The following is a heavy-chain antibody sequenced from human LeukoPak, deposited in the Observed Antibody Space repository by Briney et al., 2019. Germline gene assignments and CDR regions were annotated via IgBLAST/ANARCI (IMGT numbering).Heavy chain of an antibody. CDR3: ARLRGAMTTVTSDFDY. J-gene: IGHJ4*02. Sequence: KTSETLSLTCTVSGGSISSGDYYWSWIRQPPGKGLELIGYIYYSGSTYYNPSLKSRVTISVDTSKNQFSLKLSSVTAADTAVYYCARLRGAMTTVTSDFDYWGQGTLVTVSS. CDR1: GGSISSGDYY. V-gene: IGHV4-30-4*01. D-gene: IGHD4-17*01. CDR2: IYYSGST.